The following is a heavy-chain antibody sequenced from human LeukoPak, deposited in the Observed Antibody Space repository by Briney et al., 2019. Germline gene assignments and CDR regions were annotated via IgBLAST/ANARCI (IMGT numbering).Heavy chain of an antibody. CDR1: GGSISSYY. J-gene: IGHJ6*03. CDR2: IYYSGST. CDR3: ARVNDFLGHYYYMDV. V-gene: IGHV4-59*01. D-gene: IGHD3-3*01. Sequence: SETLSLTCTVSGGSISSYYWSWIRQPPGKGLEWIGYIYYSGSTNYNPSLKSRVTISVDTSKNQFSLKLSSVTAADTAVYYCARVNDFLGHYYYMDVWGKGTTVTVSS.